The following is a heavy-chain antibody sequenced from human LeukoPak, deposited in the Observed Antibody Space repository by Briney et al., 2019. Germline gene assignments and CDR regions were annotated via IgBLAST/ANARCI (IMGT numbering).Heavy chain of an antibody. D-gene: IGHD6-13*01. V-gene: IGHV1-2*02. J-gene: IGHJ4*02. CDR1: GYTFTCYY. CDR3: ARGPLTTPKTAGSHYDY. Sequence: ASVKVSCKASGYTFTCYYMHWERQAPGQGLEWMGWINPNSGGTNYAQKFQGRVTMTRDTSISTAYMELSRLRSDDTAVYYCARGPLTTPKTAGSHYDYWGQGTLVTVSS. CDR2: INPNSGGT.